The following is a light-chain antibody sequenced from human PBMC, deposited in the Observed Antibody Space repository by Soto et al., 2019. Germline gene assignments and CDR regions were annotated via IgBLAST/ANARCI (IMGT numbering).Light chain of an antibody. Sequence: QSVLTQPASVSGSPGQSITISCTGTSSDVGGYNYVSWYQQYPGIAPKLMIYDVSNRPSGVSNRFSGSKSGNTASLTISGLQAEDEADYYCSSYASSSSLVFGTGTKVTVL. J-gene: IGLJ1*01. CDR3: SSYASSSSLV. CDR1: SSDVGGYNY. V-gene: IGLV2-14*01. CDR2: DVS.